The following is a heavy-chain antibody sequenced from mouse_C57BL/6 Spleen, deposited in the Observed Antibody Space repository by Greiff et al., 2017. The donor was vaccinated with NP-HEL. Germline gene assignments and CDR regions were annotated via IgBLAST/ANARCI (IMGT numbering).Heavy chain of an antibody. J-gene: IGHJ3*01. Sequence: DVKLVESGGGLVQPGGSMKLSCVASGFTFSNYWMNWVRQSPEKGLEWVAQIRLKTDNYATHYAESVKGRFTISRDDSKSSVYLQMNNLRAEDTGIYYCTASLRPWFAYWGQGTLVTVSA. CDR1: GFTFSNYW. CDR3: TASLRPWFAY. D-gene: IGHD2-12*01. CDR2: IRLKTDNYAT. V-gene: IGHV6-3*01.